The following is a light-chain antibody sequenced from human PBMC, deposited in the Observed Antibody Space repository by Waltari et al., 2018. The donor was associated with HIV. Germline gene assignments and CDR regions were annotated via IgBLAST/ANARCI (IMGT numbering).Light chain of an antibody. CDR1: SSHIGDGHD. Sequence: QSVLTQPPSVSGAPGQRVTIPSTGSSSHIGDGHDVHAYHQLPGTAPKLLIPGNNNQCSGVPDRFSGSKSGTSASLAITGLQAEDEADYYCQSFDSRLSGLVFGGGTKLTVL. J-gene: IGLJ2*01. CDR3: QSFDSRLSGLV. CDR2: GNN. V-gene: IGLV1-40*01.